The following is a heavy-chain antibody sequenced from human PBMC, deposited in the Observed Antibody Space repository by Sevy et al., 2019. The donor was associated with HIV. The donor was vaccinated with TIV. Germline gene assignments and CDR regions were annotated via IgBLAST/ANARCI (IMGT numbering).Heavy chain of an antibody. CDR2: ISGSGDNT. V-gene: IGHV3-23*01. CDR1: GFTFSSYA. Sequence: GGSLRLSCAASGFTFSSYAMNWVRQAPGKGLEWVSVISGSGDNTYNEDSVKGRFTISRDNSKNMLYVQMKSLRAEDTAIYYCAKDRSGLWSGYSRAMDVWGKGTTVTVSS. J-gene: IGHJ6*04. CDR3: AKDRSGLWSGYSRAMDV. D-gene: IGHD3-3*01.